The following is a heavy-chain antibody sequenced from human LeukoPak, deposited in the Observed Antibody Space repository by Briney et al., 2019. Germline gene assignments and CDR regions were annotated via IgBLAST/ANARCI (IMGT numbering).Heavy chain of an antibody. CDR1: GYTFTSYD. D-gene: IGHD2-2*01. J-gene: IGHJ3*02. Sequence: ASVKVSCKASGYTFTSYDINWVRQATGQGLEWMGWMNPNSGNTGYAQKFQGRVTMTRSTSISTAYMELSSLRSEDTAVYYCATLGLVVPAATDAFDIWGQGTMVTVSS. CDR2: MNPNSGNT. CDR3: ATLGLVVPAATDAFDI. V-gene: IGHV1-8*01.